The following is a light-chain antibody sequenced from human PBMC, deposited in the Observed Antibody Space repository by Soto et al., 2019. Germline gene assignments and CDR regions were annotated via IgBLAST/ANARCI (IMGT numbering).Light chain of an antibody. CDR3: SSYTTSNTQV. V-gene: IGLV2-14*01. CDR2: DVS. CDR1: SSDIGGYDF. Sequence: QSALTQPASVSGSPGQSITLSCTGTSSDIGGYDFVSWYQRYPGKAPKLMIYDVSYRPSGVSNRFSGSKSANTASLTISGLQAEDEADYYCSSYTTSNTQVFGGGTKLTVL. J-gene: IGLJ3*02.